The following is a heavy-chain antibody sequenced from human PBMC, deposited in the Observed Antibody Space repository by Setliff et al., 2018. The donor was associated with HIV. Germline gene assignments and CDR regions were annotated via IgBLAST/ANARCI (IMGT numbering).Heavy chain of an antibody. V-gene: IGHV3-23*01. CDR2: ITGSGTNT. D-gene: IGHD3-16*01. CDR1: GFSFSSHV. Sequence: GGSLRLSCAASGFSFSSHVMTWARQAPGKGLEWVSSITGSGTNTYYTDSVRGRFTLSRDNSKDTLYLQMNSLRPEDAGVYYCARVYTKYASGARYDRWGQGALVTVSS. CDR3: ARVYTKYASGARYDR. J-gene: IGHJ5*02.